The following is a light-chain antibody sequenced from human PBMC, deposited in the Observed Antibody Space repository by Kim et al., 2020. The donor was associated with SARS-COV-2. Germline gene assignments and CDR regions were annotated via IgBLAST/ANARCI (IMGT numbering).Light chain of an antibody. J-gene: IGLJ7*01. Sequence: QTVVTQAPSFSVSPGGTVTLTCGLNSGSVSSTYVPSWYHQTPGQTPRMLIYSTTTRSPGVPQRFSGSTLGNKAALTITGAQADDEGHYYCALNVGSGIVVIGGGTQVTVL. CDR1: SGSVSSTYV. CDR3: ALNVGSGIVV. V-gene: IGLV8-61*01. CDR2: STT.